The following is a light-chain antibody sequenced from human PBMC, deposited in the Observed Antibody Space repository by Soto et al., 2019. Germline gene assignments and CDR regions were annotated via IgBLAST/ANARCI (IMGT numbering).Light chain of an antibody. J-gene: IGKJ1*01. CDR1: QSVSSN. Sequence: EIVRTQSPATLSVSPGASATLSGRASQSVSSNLAWYQQKPGQAPRLLIYGASTRATGIPARFSGSGSGTEFTLTISSLQSEDFAVYYCQQYNNWPPSWTFGQGTKVDIK. V-gene: IGKV3-15*01. CDR3: QQYNNWPPSWT. CDR2: GAS.